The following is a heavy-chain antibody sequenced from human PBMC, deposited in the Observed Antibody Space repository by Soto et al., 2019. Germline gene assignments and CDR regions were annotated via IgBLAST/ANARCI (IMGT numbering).Heavy chain of an antibody. Sequence: ASETLSLTCNVSGDPMTSYFWTWIRQPAGKGLEWIGHVFPGGPTSHNSSLKSRVSMSIDTSKNQFSLTLTSVTAADTAVYYCARTLSGFTYGSRQFYFDYWGQGTLVTVSS. V-gene: IGHV4-4*07. D-gene: IGHD3-10*01. CDR1: GDPMTSYF. CDR2: VFPGGPT. J-gene: IGHJ4*02. CDR3: ARTLSGFTYGSRQFYFDY.